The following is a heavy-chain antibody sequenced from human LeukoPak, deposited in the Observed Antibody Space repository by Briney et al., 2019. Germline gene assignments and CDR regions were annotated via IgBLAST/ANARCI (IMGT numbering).Heavy chain of an antibody. CDR2: IRYDGSRK. D-gene: IGHD5-12*01. CDR3: TSLYSGYDQYYYYMDV. V-gene: IGHV3-30*02. CDR1: GFIFSSYG. J-gene: IGHJ6*03. Sequence: GGSLRLSCAASGFIFSSYGMHWVRQAPDKGLEWVAFIRYDGSRKYYADSVKGRFTISRDNSKNTLYLQMNSLKTEDTAVYYCTSLYSGYDQYYYYMDVWGKGTTVTVSS.